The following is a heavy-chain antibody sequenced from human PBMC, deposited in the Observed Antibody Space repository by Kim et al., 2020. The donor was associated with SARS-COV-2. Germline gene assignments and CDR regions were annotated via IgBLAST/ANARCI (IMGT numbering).Heavy chain of an antibody. D-gene: IGHD3-22*01. CDR3: ASSSGYYSHAFDY. CDR2: IYYSGST. J-gene: IGHJ4*02. Sequence: SETLSLTCTVSGGSISSGGYYWSWIRQHPGKRLEWIGYIYYSGSTYYNPSLKSRVTISVDTSKNQFSLKLSSVTAADTAVYYCASSSGYYSHAFDYWGQGTLVTVSS. V-gene: IGHV4-31*03. CDR1: GGSISSGGYY.